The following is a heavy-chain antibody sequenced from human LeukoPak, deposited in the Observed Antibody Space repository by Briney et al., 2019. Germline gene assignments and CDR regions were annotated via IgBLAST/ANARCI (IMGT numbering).Heavy chain of an antibody. D-gene: IGHD2-2*02. Sequence: AGGSLRLSCAASGFTFSSYWMSWVRQAPGKGLEWVANIKQHGSEKYYADSVKGRFTISRDNAKNSLYLQMNGLRAEDTAVYYCASAIPADYFDYWGQGTLVTVSS. V-gene: IGHV3-7*01. CDR3: ASAIPADYFDY. CDR1: GFTFSSYW. J-gene: IGHJ4*02. CDR2: IKQHGSEK.